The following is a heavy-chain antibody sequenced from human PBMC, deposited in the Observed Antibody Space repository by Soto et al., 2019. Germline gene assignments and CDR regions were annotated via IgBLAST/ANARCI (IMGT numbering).Heavy chain of an antibody. J-gene: IGHJ6*02. CDR2: IYYSGST. V-gene: IGHV4-31*03. CDR3: AREEGAVTSGGYYYYYGIDV. D-gene: IGHD4-17*01. Sequence: QVQLQESGPRLVKPSQTLSLTCTVSGGSISSGGYYWSWIRQHPGKGLEWIGYIYYSGSTYYTPSLRSRITISVDTSKNQFSLKMSSVTAADTAVYYCAREEGAVTSGGYYYYYGIDVWGQGTTVTVSS. CDR1: GGSISSGGYY.